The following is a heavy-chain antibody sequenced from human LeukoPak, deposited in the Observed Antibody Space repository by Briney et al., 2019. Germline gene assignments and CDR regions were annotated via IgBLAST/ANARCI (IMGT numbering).Heavy chain of an antibody. V-gene: IGHV3-21*01. CDR1: GFTFSSYS. CDR2: ISSSSSYI. CDR3: ASDKNYYDSSGYINRIGY. J-gene: IGHJ4*02. D-gene: IGHD3-22*01. Sequence: GGSLRLSCAASGFTFSSYSMNWVRQAPGKGLEWVSSISSSSSYIYYADSVKGRFTISRDNAKNSLYLQMNSLRAEDTAVYYCASDKNYYDSSGYINRIGYWGQGTLVTVSS.